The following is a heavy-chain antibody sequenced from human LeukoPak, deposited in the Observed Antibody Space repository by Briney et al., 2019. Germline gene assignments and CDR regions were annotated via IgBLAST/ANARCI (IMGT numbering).Heavy chain of an antibody. J-gene: IGHJ1*01. CDR1: GFTFSSYA. Sequence: GGSLRLSCAASGFTFSSYAMHWVRQAPGKGLEWVAVISYDGSNKYYADSVKGRFTISRDNSKNTLYLQMNSLRAEDTAVYYCARLAYCGGDCYRTTRGYFQYWGQGTLVTVSS. D-gene: IGHD2-21*02. CDR2: ISYDGSNK. V-gene: IGHV3-30*04. CDR3: ARLAYCGGDCYRTTRGYFQY.